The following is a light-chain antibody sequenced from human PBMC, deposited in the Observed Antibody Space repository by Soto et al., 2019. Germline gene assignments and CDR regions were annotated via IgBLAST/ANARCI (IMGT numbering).Light chain of an antibody. J-gene: IGKJ1*01. CDR3: QKYNSAPRT. CDR2: AAS. CDR1: QGIANY. Sequence: DIQKTQSPSSLSASVGDRVTITCRASQGIANYLAWYQHKPGKVPNLQIYAASTLQSGVPSRFSGGGSGTDFTLTISSLQPEDVATYYCQKYNSAPRTFGQGPKVDIK. V-gene: IGKV1-27*01.